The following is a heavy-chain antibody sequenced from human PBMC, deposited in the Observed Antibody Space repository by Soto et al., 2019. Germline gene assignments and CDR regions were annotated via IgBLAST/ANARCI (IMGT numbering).Heavy chain of an antibody. CDR1: GCSLSSYY. J-gene: IGHJ4*01. D-gene: IGHD2-15*01. CDR2: VYYSGTT. CDR3: ARHPPYCSGDNCLLPFDY. Sequence: SETLSPTCTVSGCSLSSYYWSLVRQPPGKGLEWIGYVYYSGTTNYNPSLKSRVTISVDTSKNQFSLKLTSVTAADTAVYYCARHPPYCSGDNCLLPFDYWGHGTLVTVS. V-gene: IGHV4-59*08.